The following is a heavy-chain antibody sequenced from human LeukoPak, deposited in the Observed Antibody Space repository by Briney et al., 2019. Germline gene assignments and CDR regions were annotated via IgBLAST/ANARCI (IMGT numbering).Heavy chain of an antibody. Sequence: ASVKVSCKASGYTFTGYYMHWVRQAPGQGLEWMGRINPDSGGTNYAQKFQGRVTMTRDTSISTAYMELSRLRSEDTAVYYCARDKGIAAGPGWFDPWGQGTLVTVSS. V-gene: IGHV1-2*06. CDR2: INPDSGGT. D-gene: IGHD6-13*01. J-gene: IGHJ5*02. CDR3: ARDKGIAAGPGWFDP. CDR1: GYTFTGYY.